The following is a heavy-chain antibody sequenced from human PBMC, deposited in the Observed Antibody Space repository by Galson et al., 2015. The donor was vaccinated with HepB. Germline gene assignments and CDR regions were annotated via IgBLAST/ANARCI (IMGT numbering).Heavy chain of an antibody. V-gene: IGHV3-23*01. D-gene: IGHD6-6*01. J-gene: IGHJ6*02. CDR2: ITGSGGST. CDR3: AKAVALDFYYGLDV. CDR1: GFSFSRYA. Sequence: SLRLSCATSGFSFSRYAMSWVRQAPGKGLEWVSAITGSGGSTYYADSVKGRFTISRDNSKNTLHLQVNGLRAEDTAVYYCAKAVALDFYYGLDVWGQGTTVTVSS.